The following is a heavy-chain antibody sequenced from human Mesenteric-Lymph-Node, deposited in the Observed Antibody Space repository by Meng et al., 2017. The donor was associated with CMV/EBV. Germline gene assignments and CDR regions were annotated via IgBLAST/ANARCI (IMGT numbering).Heavy chain of an antibody. CDR1: GFMFSSYA. CDR3: AREGAVAGYDY. Sequence: GESLKISCVASGFMFSSYAMHWVRQAPGKRLEWVSYISASGSTKYYADSVKGRFTISRDNAKNSLFLQMNSLTAEDTAVYYCAREGAVAGYDYWGQGTLVTVSS. J-gene: IGHJ4*02. D-gene: IGHD6-19*01. V-gene: IGHV3-48*03. CDR2: ISASGSTK.